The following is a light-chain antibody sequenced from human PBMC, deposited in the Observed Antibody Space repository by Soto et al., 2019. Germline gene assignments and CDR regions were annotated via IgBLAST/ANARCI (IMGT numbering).Light chain of an antibody. CDR2: GAF. CDR1: QSVSSSD. CDR3: QQYGSSPPLT. J-gene: IGKJ4*01. V-gene: IGKV3-20*01. Sequence: EIVLTQSPGTLSLSPGERATLSCRASQSVSSSDLAWYQQKPGQAPRLIMYGAFSRATGIPDRFNGSGSGTDLTLTISRLEPEDFAMYSCQQYGSSPPLTFGGGTNVEIK.